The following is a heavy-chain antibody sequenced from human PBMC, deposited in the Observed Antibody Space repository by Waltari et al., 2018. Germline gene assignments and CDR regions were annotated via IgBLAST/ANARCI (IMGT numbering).Heavy chain of an antibody. D-gene: IGHD1-26*01. CDR3: ARAHSGSYLRRAFDI. J-gene: IGHJ3*02. CDR1: GFTFSSYS. V-gene: IGHV3-21*01. Sequence: EVQLVESGGGLVKPGGSLRLSCAASGFTFSSYSMNWVRQAPGKGLEWVSSISSSSSYIYHADSVKGRFTISRDNAKNSLYLQMNSLRAEDTAVYYCARAHSGSYLRRAFDIWGQGTMVTVSS. CDR2: ISSSSSYI.